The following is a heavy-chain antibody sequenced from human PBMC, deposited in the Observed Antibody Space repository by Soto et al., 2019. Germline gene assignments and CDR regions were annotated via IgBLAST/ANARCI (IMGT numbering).Heavy chain of an antibody. J-gene: IGHJ4*02. CDR1: GRPISTNNL. CDR3: QKHSAYALDY. V-gene: IGHV4-4*02. CDR2: IHHIGGT. D-gene: IGHD5-12*01. Sequence: SENLFPTFAVCGRPISTNNLWGWGRQAPGKGLECNGEIHHIGGTNYNPSLERRATISVDKSKNEFSVRLNSVTAAETAVYYCQKHSAYALDYWGLGTLVIVS.